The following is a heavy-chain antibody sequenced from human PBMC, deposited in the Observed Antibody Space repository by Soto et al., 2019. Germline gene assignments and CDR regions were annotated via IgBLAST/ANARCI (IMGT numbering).Heavy chain of an antibody. CDR3: AQIDFGVGS. CDR1: GLSVTTNL. V-gene: IGHV3-53*04. Sequence: EVHLVESGGGLVQPGGSLRLSCAVSGLSVTTNLMTWVRQAPGKGLEWVSVIYTDGRVFYADSVKGRFTISRHNSINTVDLQMNTLRAEDTAVYYCAQIDFGVGSWGQGTLVAVSS. J-gene: IGHJ4*02. D-gene: IGHD4-17*01. CDR2: IYTDGRV.